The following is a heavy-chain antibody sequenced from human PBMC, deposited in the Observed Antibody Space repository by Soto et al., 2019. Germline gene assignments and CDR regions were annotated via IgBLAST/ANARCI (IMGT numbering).Heavy chain of an antibody. CDR2: ISAYNGNT. J-gene: IGHJ1*01. CDR3: ARVDGSGSYYNGAAEYFQH. Sequence: ASVKVSCKASGYTFTSYGISWVRQAPGQGLEWMGWISAYNGNTNYAQKLQGRVTMTTDTSTSTAYMELRSLRSDDTAVYYCARVDGSGSYYNGAAEYFQHWGQGTLVTVSS. D-gene: IGHD3-10*01. CDR1: GYTFTSYG. V-gene: IGHV1-18*01.